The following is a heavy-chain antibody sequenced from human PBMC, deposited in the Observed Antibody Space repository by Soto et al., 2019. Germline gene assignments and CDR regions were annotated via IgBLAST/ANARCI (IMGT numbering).Heavy chain of an antibody. CDR3: ARRASR. CDR1: GFTFSSSE. D-gene: IGHD1-26*01. V-gene: IGHV3-48*03. Sequence: GGSLRLSCAVSGFTFSSSEMYWVRQSPGKGLEWISYIHPSGQPIFYADSVKGRFTISRDNANNSLFLQMNSLRAEDTAVYYCARRASRWGQGTMVTVSS. CDR2: IHPSGQPI. J-gene: IGHJ3*01.